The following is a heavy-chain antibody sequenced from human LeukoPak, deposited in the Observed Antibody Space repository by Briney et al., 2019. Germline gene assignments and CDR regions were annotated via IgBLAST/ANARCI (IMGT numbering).Heavy chain of an antibody. Sequence: ASVKVSCKASGYTFTSYYMHWVRQATGQGLEWMGWMNPNSGNTGYAQKFQGRVTMTRNTSIRIAYMKLSSLRSEDTAVYYCARAPQAGGNSNPFDYWGQGTLVTVSS. CDR3: ARAPQAGGNSNPFDY. J-gene: IGHJ4*02. CDR1: GYTFTSYY. D-gene: IGHD4-23*01. V-gene: IGHV1-8*02. CDR2: MNPNSGNT.